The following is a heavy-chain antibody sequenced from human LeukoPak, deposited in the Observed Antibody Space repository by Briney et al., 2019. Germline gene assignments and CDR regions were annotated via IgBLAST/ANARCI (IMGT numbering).Heavy chain of an antibody. CDR1: GFTFISYT. CDR3: GRDISGSKGDY. D-gene: IGHD1-26*01. CDR2: ISDDGNKK. J-gene: IGHJ4*02. V-gene: IGHV3-30-3*01. Sequence: GGSLRLSCAASGFTFISYTMHWFRQAPGKGLEWVAVISDDGNKKYYADSVKGRFTISRDNSKNTLFLQMNSLRAEDTAVYYCGRDISGSKGDYWGQGTLVTVSS.